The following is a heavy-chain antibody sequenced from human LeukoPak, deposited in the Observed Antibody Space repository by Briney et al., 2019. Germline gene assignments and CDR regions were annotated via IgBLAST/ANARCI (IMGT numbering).Heavy chain of an antibody. CDR3: ARGVGDIVVVPAATRVGLYYFDY. CDR2: INPSGGST. D-gene: IGHD2-2*01. CDR1: GYTFTSYY. V-gene: IGHV1-46*03. Sequence: ASVKVSCKASGYTFTSYYMHGVRQAPGQGLEWMGIINPSGGSTSYAQKFQGRVTMTRDTSTSTVYMELSSLRSEDTAVYYCARGVGDIVVVPAATRVGLYYFDYWGQGTLVTVSS. J-gene: IGHJ4*02.